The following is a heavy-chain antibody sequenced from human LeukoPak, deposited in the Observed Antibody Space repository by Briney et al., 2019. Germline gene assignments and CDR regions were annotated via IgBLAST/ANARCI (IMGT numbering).Heavy chain of an antibody. CDR3: AKELYDSSGYYYVRAGLYFDY. J-gene: IGHJ4*02. CDR1: GFTFSSYG. Sequence: GGSLRLSCAASGFTFSSYGMHWVRQAPGKGLEWVAVISSDGSNKYYADSVKGRFTISRDNSKNTLYLQMNSLRAEDTAVYYCAKELYDSSGYYYVRAGLYFDYWGQGTLVTVYS. CDR2: ISSDGSNK. D-gene: IGHD3-22*01. V-gene: IGHV3-30*18.